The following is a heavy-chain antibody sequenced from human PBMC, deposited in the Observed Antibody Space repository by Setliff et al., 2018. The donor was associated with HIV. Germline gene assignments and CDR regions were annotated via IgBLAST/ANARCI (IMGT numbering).Heavy chain of an antibody. CDR2: ITPSGGT. Sequence: SETLSLTCAVYGGSFSGHFWGWIRQPPGKGLEWIGEITPSGGTNYNPSLKSRVTISVDTSKNQFSLKLSSVTAADTVLYYCSKWDTIILADSWGQGTLVTVSS. D-gene: IGHD1-26*01. V-gene: IGHV4-34*01. J-gene: IGHJ4*02. CDR3: SKWDTIILADS. CDR1: GGSFSGHF.